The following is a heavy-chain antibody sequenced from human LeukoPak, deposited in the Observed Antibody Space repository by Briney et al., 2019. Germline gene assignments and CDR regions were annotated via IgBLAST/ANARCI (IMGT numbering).Heavy chain of an antibody. CDR3: ARDFFSSSPPADY. D-gene: IGHD2-2*01. J-gene: IGHJ4*02. CDR1: GYTFTSYD. CDR2: MNPNSGNT. V-gene: IGHV1-8*03. Sequence: ASVKVSCKASGYTFTSYDINWVRQATGQGLEWMGWMNPNSGNTGYAQKFQGRVTITRNTSISTAYMELSSLRSEDTAVYYCARDFFSSSPPADYWGQGTLVTVSS.